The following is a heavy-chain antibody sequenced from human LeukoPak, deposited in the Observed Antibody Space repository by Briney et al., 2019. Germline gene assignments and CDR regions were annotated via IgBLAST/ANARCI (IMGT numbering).Heavy chain of an antibody. CDR2: IYHSGNT. J-gene: IGHJ4*02. V-gene: IGHV4-38-2*02. CDR1: GYSISSGYY. CDR3: ARQTGSFSAIDY. Sequence: SETLSLTCTVSGYSISSGYYWGWIRQPPGKGLEWIGSIYHSGNTYYNPSLKSPVTISVDTSKNQFSLKLTSVTAADTAVYYCARQTGSFSAIDYWGQGTLVTVSS. D-gene: IGHD1-26*01.